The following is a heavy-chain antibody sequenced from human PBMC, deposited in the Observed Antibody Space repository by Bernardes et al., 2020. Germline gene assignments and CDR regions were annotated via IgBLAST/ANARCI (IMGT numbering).Heavy chain of an antibody. CDR1: GFTFRSSA. Sequence: GGSLRLSCAASGFTFRSSAMSWVRQAPGQGLAWVSAISGSGGSTYYADSVKGRFTISRDNSKNTLYLQMNSLRAEDTAVYYCARAYSSSRLSKTFDYWGQGTLVTVSS. CDR2: ISGSGGST. J-gene: IGHJ4*02. D-gene: IGHD6-13*01. CDR3: ARAYSSSRLSKTFDY. V-gene: IGHV3-23*01.